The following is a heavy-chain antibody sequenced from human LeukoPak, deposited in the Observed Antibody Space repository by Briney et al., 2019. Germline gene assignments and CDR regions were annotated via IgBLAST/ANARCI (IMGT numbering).Heavy chain of an antibody. Sequence: PSETLSLTCTVSRGSIISYYWRWIRQSPGKGLEWIGYVFHTGSTNYNPSLRSRVTMSVDTSRSQFSLEVRSVTAADTGVYFCARGNIAVTGPGVFYYYGMDVWGQGTTVTVSS. V-gene: IGHV4-59*01. D-gene: IGHD6-19*01. CDR1: RGSIISYY. CDR2: VFHTGST. CDR3: ARGNIAVTGPGVFYYYGMDV. J-gene: IGHJ6*02.